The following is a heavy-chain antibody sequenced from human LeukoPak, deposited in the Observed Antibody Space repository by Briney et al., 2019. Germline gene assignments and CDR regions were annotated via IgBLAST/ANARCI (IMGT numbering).Heavy chain of an antibody. J-gene: IGHJ4*02. V-gene: IGHV1-2*02. D-gene: IGHD3-3*01. Sequence: ASVKVSCKASGYTFTGYYMHWVRQAPGQGLEWMGWINPNSGGTNYAQKFQGRVTMTRDTSISTAYMELSRLRSDDTAVYYCARSPITIFGVVTVRGLDYWGQGTLVTVSS. CDR1: GYTFTGYY. CDR3: ARSPITIFGVVTVRGLDY. CDR2: INPNSGGT.